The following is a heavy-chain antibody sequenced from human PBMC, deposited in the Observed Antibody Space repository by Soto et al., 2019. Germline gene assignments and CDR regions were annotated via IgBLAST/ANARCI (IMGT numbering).Heavy chain of an antibody. D-gene: IGHD6-19*01. V-gene: IGHV3-74*01. CDR1: GFTFSMYW. CDR3: ARGDGTGLYNSGWSPRY. Sequence: EVQLVESGGGLLQPGGSLRLSCAASGFTFSMYWMHWVRQVPGKGPEWVSRINDDGSSTNYADSVKGRFTISRDNAKNTLYLRMDSLRAEDTAVYYCARGDGTGLYNSGWSPRYWGQGTLVTVSS. CDR2: INDDGSST. J-gene: IGHJ4*02.